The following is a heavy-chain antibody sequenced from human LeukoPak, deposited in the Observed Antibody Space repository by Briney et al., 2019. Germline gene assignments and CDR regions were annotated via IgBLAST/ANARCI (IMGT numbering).Heavy chain of an antibody. J-gene: IGHJ4*02. CDR2: ISSDSLIT. D-gene: IGHD3-10*01. Sequence: GGSLRLSCAASGFTFSSYAMSWVRQAPGKGLEWLSYISSDSLITEYADSVKGRFTISRDNAQRSLALQMNSLRAEDTAVYYCAREGRFPLYYFDYWGQGTLVTVSS. CDR1: GFTFSSYA. CDR3: AREGRFPLYYFDY. V-gene: IGHV3-48*01.